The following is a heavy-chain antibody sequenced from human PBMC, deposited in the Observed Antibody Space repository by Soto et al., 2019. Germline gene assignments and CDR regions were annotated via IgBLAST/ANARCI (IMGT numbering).Heavy chain of an antibody. CDR1: DGSISTYF. V-gene: IGHV4-4*07. Sequence: QGQLQESGPGLVKPSETLSLTCTVSDGSISTYFCNWIRQPAGKGLEWIGRIDNSGNTNYNPSLKSRVTMSADTSRNQFSLKLNFVTAADTAVYYCARGGHDFWSGPFDYWGQGALVTVSS. J-gene: IGHJ4*02. D-gene: IGHD3-3*01. CDR3: ARGGHDFWSGPFDY. CDR2: IDNSGNT.